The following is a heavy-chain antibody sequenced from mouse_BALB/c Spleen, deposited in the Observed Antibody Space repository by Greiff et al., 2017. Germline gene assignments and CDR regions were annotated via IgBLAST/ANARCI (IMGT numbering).Heavy chain of an antibody. J-gene: IGHJ3*01. Sequence: QVQLQQSGAELVRPGTSVKVSCKASGYAFTNYLIEWVKQRPGQGLEWIGVINPGSGGTNYNEKFKGKATLTADKSSSTAYMQLSSLTSDDSAVYFCAREDYGSWFDYWGQGTLVTVSA. CDR2: INPGSGGT. CDR3: AREDYGSWFDY. V-gene: IGHV1-54*01. CDR1: GYAFTNYL. D-gene: IGHD2-2*01.